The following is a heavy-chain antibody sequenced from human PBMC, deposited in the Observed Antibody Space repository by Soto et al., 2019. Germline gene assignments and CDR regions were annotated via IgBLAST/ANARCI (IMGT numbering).Heavy chain of an antibody. CDR2: ISGSGGST. CDR3: AKAPLIVVVVAATINWFDP. CDR1: GFTFSSYA. Sequence: PGGSLRLSCAASGFTFSSYAMSWVRQAPGKGLEWVSAISGSGGSTYYADSVKGRFTISRDNSKNTLYLQMNSLRAEDTAVYYCAKAPLIVVVVAATINWFDPWGQGTLLTVSS. V-gene: IGHV3-23*01. J-gene: IGHJ5*02. D-gene: IGHD2-15*01.